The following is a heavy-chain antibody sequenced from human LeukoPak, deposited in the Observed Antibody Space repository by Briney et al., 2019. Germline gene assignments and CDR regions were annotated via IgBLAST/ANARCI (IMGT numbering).Heavy chain of an antibody. CDR2: IKQDGSEK. V-gene: IGHV3-7*01. Sequence: GGSLRLSCAASGFTFSGYWMSWVRQAPGKGLEWVANIKQDGSEKYHVDSVKGRFTISRDNAKNSLYLQMNSLRAEDTAVYYCARASRFLEWLCYFDYWGQGTLVTVSS. CDR3: ARASRFLEWLCYFDY. J-gene: IGHJ4*02. D-gene: IGHD3-3*01. CDR1: GFTFSGYW.